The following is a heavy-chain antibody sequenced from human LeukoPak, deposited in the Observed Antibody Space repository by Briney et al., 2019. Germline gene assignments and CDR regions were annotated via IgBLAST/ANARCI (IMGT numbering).Heavy chain of an antibody. D-gene: IGHD2-15*01. J-gene: IGHJ4*02. V-gene: IGHV3-23*01. CDR3: AKDSGGSRYDY. Sequence: GGSLRLSCAASGFTFSNYAMSWVRQAPGKGLEWVSTISGSGGDTYYADSVKGRFTISRDNSKNTLYLQMNSLRAEDTAVYYCAKDSGGSRYDYWGQGTLVTVSS. CDR2: ISGSGGDT. CDR1: GFTFSNYA.